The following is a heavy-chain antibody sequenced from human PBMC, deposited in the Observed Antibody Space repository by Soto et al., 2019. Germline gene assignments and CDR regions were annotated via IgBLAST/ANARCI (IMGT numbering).Heavy chain of an antibody. D-gene: IGHD2-21*02. CDR3: ARDGGDCGYRLIYYYYIGMDV. Sequence: GASVKVSCKVSGYTLTELSMHWVRQAPGKGLEWMGGFDPEDGETIYAQKFQGRVTMTEDTSTDTAYMELSSLRSEDTAVYYCARDGGDCGYRLIYYYYIGMDVWGQGTTVTVSS. J-gene: IGHJ6*02. CDR2: FDPEDGET. V-gene: IGHV1-24*01. CDR1: GYTLTELS.